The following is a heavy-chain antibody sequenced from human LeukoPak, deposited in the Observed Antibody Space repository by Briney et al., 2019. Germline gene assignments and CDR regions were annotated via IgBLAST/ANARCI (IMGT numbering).Heavy chain of an antibody. J-gene: IGHJ4*02. D-gene: IGHD3-22*01. CDR3: ARGSTYYDSSGQVPFDY. Sequence: GGSLRLSCAASGFTFSTYAMNWVRQAPGKGLEWVSGISGSGGNTYYADSVKGRFTISRDNPKNTLYLQMNSLRAEDTAVYYCARGSTYYDSSGQVPFDYWGQGTLVTVSS. CDR2: ISGSGGNT. V-gene: IGHV3-23*01. CDR1: GFTFSTYA.